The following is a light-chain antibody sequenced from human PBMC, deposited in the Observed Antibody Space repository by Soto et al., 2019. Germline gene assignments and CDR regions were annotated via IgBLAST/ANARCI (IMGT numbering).Light chain of an antibody. J-gene: IGKJ2*01. CDR3: QQYNSYTYT. CDR1: QSISSW. Sequence: DIQMTQSPSTLSASVGDRVTITCRASQSISSWLAWYQQNPGKAPKVLIYKSSSLESGVPSRFSGSGSGTDFTLTISRLQNDDFATYYCQQYNSYTYTFGQGTKLEIK. CDR2: KSS. V-gene: IGKV1-5*03.